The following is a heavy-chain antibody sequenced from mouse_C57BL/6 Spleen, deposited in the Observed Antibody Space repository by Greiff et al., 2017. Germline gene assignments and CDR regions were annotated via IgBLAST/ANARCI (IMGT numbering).Heavy chain of an antibody. CDR2: ISNGGGST. CDR1: GFTFSDYY. V-gene: IGHV5-12*01. D-gene: IGHD2-9*01. J-gene: IGHJ4*01. CDR3: ARPYYGYDNAMDY. Sequence: EVQLVESGGGLVQPGGSLKLSCAASGFTFSDYYMYWVRQTPEKRLEWVAYISNGGGSTYYPDTVKGRFTISRDNAKNTLYLQMSRLKSEDTAMYYCARPYYGYDNAMDYWGQGTSVTVSS.